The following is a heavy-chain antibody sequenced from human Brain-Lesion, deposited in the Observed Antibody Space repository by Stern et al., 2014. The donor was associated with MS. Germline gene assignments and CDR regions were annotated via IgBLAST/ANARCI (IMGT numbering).Heavy chain of an antibody. CDR2: VNNDGRRT. Sequence: EVKLVESGGGFVQPGGSLRLSCAASGFTFSNYWMHWVRQAPGKGLVWVSRVNNDGRRTSYADSVKGRFTMSRDNAKNTLYLQMNSLRVEDTAIYYCARGERWFDSWGQGTLVTVSS. CDR1: GFTFSNYW. J-gene: IGHJ5*01. CDR3: ARGERWFDS. V-gene: IGHV3-74*01.